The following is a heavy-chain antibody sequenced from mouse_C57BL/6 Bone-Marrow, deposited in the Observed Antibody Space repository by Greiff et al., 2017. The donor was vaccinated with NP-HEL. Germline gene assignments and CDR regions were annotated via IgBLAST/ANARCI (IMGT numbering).Heavy chain of an antibody. Sequence: EVKLQESGPGLVKPSQSLSLTCSVTGYSITSGYYWNWIRQFPGNKLEWMGYISYDGSNNYNPSLKNRISITRDTSKNQFFLKLNSVTTEDTATYYCARKDYDPSWFAYWGQGTLVTVSA. CDR1: GYSITSGYY. CDR3: ARKDYDPSWFAY. V-gene: IGHV3-6*01. J-gene: IGHJ3*01. D-gene: IGHD2-4*01. CDR2: ISYDGSN.